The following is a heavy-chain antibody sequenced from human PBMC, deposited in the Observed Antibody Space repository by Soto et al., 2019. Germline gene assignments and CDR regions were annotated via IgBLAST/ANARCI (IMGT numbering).Heavy chain of an antibody. CDR3: ARDQRYSGYDFRTFDY. CDR1: GFTFSDYY. V-gene: IGHV3-11*01. Sequence: RGSLRLSCAASGFTFSDYYMSWIRQAPGKGLEWVSDIGGSGNTIYYADSVRGRFTISRDNAKNSLYLQMNSLRAEDTAVYYCARDQRYSGYDFRTFDYWGQGTLVTVSS. J-gene: IGHJ4*02. D-gene: IGHD5-12*01. CDR2: IGGSGNTI.